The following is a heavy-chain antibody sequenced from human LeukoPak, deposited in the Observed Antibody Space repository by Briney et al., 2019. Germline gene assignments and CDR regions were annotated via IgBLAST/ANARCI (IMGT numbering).Heavy chain of an antibody. V-gene: IGHV1-2*02. CDR3: ARDSASQYYYGSGSYYNVGDY. CDR2: INPNSGGT. J-gene: IGHJ4*02. CDR1: GYTFTGFY. D-gene: IGHD3-10*01. Sequence: GASVKVSCKASGYTFTGFYIHWVRQAPGQGLQWMGWINPNSGGTNYAQEFEGRVTMTRDTSISTAYMELSGLRSDDTAVYYCARDSASQYYYGSGSYYNVGDYWGQGTLVTVSS.